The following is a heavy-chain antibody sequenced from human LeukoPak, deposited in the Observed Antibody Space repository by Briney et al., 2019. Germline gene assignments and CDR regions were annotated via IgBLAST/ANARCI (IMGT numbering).Heavy chain of an antibody. CDR1: GFTFSSYW. D-gene: IGHD3-16*01. CDR3: ARGDDPPKYYFDY. J-gene: IGHJ4*02. Sequence: PGGSLRLSCAASGFTFSSYWMSWVRQAPGKGLEWVAVIWYDGSNKYYADSVKGRFTISRDNSKNTLYLQMNSLRAEDTAVYYCARGDDPPKYYFDYWGQGTLVTVSS. V-gene: IGHV3-33*08. CDR2: IWYDGSNK.